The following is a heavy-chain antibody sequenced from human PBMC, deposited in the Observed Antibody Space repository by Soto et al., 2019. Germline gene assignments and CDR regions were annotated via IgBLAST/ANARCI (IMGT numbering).Heavy chain of an antibody. Sequence: QVQLVESGGGVVQPGDSLRLSCEASGFMFSGYGMHWIRQAPGKGLEWVAVISHDGSEKYYGDSVKGRCTVSRDNSNNTLFLQIDSLRAEDTAVYYCAKLVGGVKAIGAPGDWLDPWGQGTLVTVSS. CDR1: GFMFSGYG. D-gene: IGHD3-3*01. J-gene: IGHJ5*02. V-gene: IGHV3-30*18. CDR2: ISHDGSEK. CDR3: AKLVGGVKAIGAPGDWLDP.